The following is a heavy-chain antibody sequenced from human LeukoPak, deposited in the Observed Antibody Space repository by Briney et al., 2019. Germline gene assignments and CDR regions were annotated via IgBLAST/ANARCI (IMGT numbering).Heavy chain of an antibody. J-gene: IGHJ4*02. CDR1: GYTFTSYG. CDR2: ISAYNGNT. Sequence: ASVKVSCKASGYTFTSYGISWVRQAPGQGLEWMGWISAYNGNTNYAQKLQGRVTMTTDTSTSTACMELRSLRSDDTAVYYCARTTRGLYDSSGYYYFDYWGQGTLVTVSS. CDR3: ARTTRGLYDSSGYYYFDY. V-gene: IGHV1-18*01. D-gene: IGHD3-22*01.